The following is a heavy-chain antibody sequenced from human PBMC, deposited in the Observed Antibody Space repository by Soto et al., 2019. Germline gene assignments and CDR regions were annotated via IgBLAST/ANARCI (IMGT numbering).Heavy chain of an antibody. D-gene: IGHD2-2*01. CDR3: ARGEKYHFDW. V-gene: IGHV4-30-4*01. J-gene: IGHJ4*02. Sequence: SETLSLTCGVSGGSISSDDDYWSWIRQPPGKGLEWIGYIYYSGHTYYNPSLKSRVTISIDTSKNQFSLHLDSVTAADTAVYYCARGEKYHFDWWGQGALVTVSS. CDR2: IYYSGHT. CDR1: GGSISSDDDY.